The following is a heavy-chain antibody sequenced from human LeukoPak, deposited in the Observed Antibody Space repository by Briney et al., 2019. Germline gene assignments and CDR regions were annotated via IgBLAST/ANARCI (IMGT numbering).Heavy chain of an antibody. CDR1: GGSISSGSYY. CDR2: IYTSGST. V-gene: IGHV4-61*02. CDR3: ARDGSGSYYNSHDAFDI. J-gene: IGHJ3*02. D-gene: IGHD3-10*01. Sequence: SQTLSLTCTVSGGSISSGSYYWSWIRQPAGKGLEWIGRIYTSGSTNYNPSLKSRVTISVDTSKNQFSLKLSSVTAADTVVYYCARDGSGSYYNSHDAFDIWGQGTMVTVSS.